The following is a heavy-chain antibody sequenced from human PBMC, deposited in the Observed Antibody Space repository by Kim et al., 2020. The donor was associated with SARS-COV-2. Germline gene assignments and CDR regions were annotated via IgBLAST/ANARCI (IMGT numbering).Heavy chain of an antibody. J-gene: IGHJ6*02. CDR3: AREIDYYYGMDV. V-gene: IGHV4-34*01. Sequence: TYNPTTKSRVTISVETSKTQFSLKLASATAADTAVYYCAREIDYYYGMDVWGQGTTVTVSS.